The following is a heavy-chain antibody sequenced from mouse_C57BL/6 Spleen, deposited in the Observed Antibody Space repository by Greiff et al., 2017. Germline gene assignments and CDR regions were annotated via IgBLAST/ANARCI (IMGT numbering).Heavy chain of an antibody. Sequence: EVQLVESGGGLVKPGGSLKLSCAASGFTFSSYTMSWVRQTPEKRLEWVATISGGGGNTYYPDSVKGRFTISRDNAKNTLYLQMSSLRSEDTALYYCARRGWDDYFDYWGQGTTLTVSS. CDR1: GFTFSSYT. CDR3: ARRGWDDYFDY. D-gene: IGHD4-1*01. V-gene: IGHV5-9*01. J-gene: IGHJ2*01. CDR2: ISGGGGNT.